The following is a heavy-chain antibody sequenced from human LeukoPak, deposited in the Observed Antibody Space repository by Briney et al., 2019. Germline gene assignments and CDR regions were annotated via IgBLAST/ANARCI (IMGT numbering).Heavy chain of an antibody. D-gene: IGHD3-9*01. Sequence: ETLSLTCTVSGGSISSSNYYWGWIRQPPGKGLEWVANIKQDGSEKYYVDSVEGRFTISRDNAKNSVYLQMNSLRAEDTAVYYCARDRNDIPTLGYWGQGTLVTVSS. V-gene: IGHV3-7*01. CDR1: GGSISSSNYY. CDR2: IKQDGSEK. J-gene: IGHJ4*02. CDR3: ARDRNDIPTLGY.